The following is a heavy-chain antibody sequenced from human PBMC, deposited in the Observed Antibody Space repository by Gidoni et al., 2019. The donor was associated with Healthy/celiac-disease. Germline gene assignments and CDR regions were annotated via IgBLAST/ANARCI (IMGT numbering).Heavy chain of an antibody. J-gene: IGHJ5*02. D-gene: IGHD3-9*01. V-gene: IGHV4-34*01. CDR2: INHSGST. Sequence: QVQLQQWGAGLLKHSETLSLTCAVYGGSFSGYYWSWIRQPPGKGLEWIGEINHSGSTNYNPSLKSRVTISVDTSKNQFSLKLSSVTAADTAVYYCARGPLRYFDWLSPNWFDPWGQGTLVTVSS. CDR1: GGSFSGYY. CDR3: ARGPLRYFDWLSPNWFDP.